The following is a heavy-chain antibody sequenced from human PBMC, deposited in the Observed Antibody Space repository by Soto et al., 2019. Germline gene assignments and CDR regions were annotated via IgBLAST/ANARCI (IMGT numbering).Heavy chain of an antibody. CDR2: IWYDGSNK. D-gene: IGHD2-2*01. Sequence: GGSLRLSCAASGFTFSSYGMHWVRQAPGKGLEWVAVIWYDGSNKYYADSVKGRFTISRDNSKNTLYLQMNSLRAEDTAVYYCARDLVVVVPAAYPYGMDVWGQGTTVTVSS. V-gene: IGHV3-33*01. J-gene: IGHJ6*02. CDR1: GFTFSSYG. CDR3: ARDLVVVVPAAYPYGMDV.